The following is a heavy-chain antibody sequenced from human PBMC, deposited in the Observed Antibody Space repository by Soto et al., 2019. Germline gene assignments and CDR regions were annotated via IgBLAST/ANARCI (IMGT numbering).Heavy chain of an antibody. CDR3: GRVGPHDEILTGPLDV. D-gene: IGHD3-9*01. CDR1: GYRFTNYW. CDR2: IYPGDSDT. J-gene: IGHJ6*02. Sequence: GASLKISCQASGYRFTNYWIGWVRQMPGKGLEWMGIIYPGDSDTRYSPSFRGQVTISVDKSVNTAYLQWSTLRASDTAMYYCGRVGPHDEILTGPLDVWGQGTTVTVSS. V-gene: IGHV5-51*01.